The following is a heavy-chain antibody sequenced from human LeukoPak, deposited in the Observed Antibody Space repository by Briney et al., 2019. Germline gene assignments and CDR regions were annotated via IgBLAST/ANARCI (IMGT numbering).Heavy chain of an antibody. J-gene: IGHJ4*03. Sequence: GGCLRLSCAASGFTFSSYDMSWVRQAPGKGLEWVSAISGSAGSTYYADSVQGRFTISRDNSKNRLYLQMSSVSAEDTAVYYCAKDDYGGTPTDYWGLGTL. CDR2: ISGSAGST. V-gene: IGHV3-23*01. CDR1: GFTFSSYD. CDR3: AKDDYGGTPTDY. D-gene: IGHD4-23*01.